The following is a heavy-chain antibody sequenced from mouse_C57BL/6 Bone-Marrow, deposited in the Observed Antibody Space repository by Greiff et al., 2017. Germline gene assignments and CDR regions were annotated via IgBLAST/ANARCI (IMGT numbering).Heavy chain of an antibody. CDR1: GYTFTEYT. D-gene: IGHD2-3*01. J-gene: IGHJ3*01. CDR3: SRHEEDYDGYRFAY. V-gene: IGHV1-62-2*01. Sequence: QVHVKQSGAELVKPGASVKLSCKASGYTFTEYTIHWVTQRSGQGLEWIGLFYPGSGSIKYNEKFKDKATLTADKSSSTVYMELSRLTSEDNSVYFCSRHEEDYDGYRFAYWGQGTLVTVSA. CDR2: FYPGSGSI.